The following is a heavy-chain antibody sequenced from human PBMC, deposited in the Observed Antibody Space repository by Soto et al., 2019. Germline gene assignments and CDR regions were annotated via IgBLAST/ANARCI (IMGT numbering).Heavy chain of an antibody. CDR1: GDSLTSYY. CDR3: ARIILTCYYGLEP. J-gene: IGHJ5*02. V-gene: IGHV4-59*01. D-gene: IGHD3-9*01. CDR2: IYYTGKT. Sequence: QVQLQESGPGLVKPSETLSLTCSVSGDSLTSYYWTWVRQPPGKGLEWIGYIYYTGKTNYNPSLTSRVTISMDLSKNQFSLELRSLTAADTAVYDCARIILTCYYGLEPWGQGTLVIVSA.